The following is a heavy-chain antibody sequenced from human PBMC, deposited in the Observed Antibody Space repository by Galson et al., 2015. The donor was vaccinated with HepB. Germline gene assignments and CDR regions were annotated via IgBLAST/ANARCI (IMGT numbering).Heavy chain of an antibody. V-gene: IGHV4-34*01. CDR2: INHSGST. CDR1: GASITSSY. Sequence: ETLSLTCTVSGASITSSYWSCIRQPPGKGLEWIGEINHSGSTNYNPSLKSRVTISVDTSKNQFSLKLSSVTAADTAVYYCAGGAWFDPWGQGTLVTVSS. J-gene: IGHJ5*02. CDR3: AGGAWFDP.